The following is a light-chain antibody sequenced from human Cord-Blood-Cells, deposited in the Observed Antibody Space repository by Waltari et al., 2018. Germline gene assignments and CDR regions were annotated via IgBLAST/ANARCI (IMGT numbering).Light chain of an antibody. Sequence: QSALTQPASVSGSPGQSITISCTGTSSDVGGYNYVLWYQQHPGKAPKLMIYEVSNRPSGVSNRFSGSKSGNTASLTISGLQAEDEADYYCSSHTSSSTHVVFGGGTKLTVL. CDR2: EVS. V-gene: IGLV2-14*01. CDR3: SSHTSSSTHVV. CDR1: SSDVGGYNY. J-gene: IGLJ2*01.